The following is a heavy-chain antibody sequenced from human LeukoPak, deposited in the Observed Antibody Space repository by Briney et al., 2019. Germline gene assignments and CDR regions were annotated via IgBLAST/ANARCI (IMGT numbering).Heavy chain of an antibody. CDR1: GFTFSSYG. D-gene: IGHD3-10*01. V-gene: IGHV3-30*18. J-gene: IGHJ6*02. CDR2: ISYDGSNK. CDR3: AKDGSRFGELYYGMDV. Sequence: GRSLRLSCAASGFTFSSYGMHWVRQAPGKGLEWVAVISYDGSNKYYADSVKGRFTISRDNSKNTLYLQMNSLRAEDTAVYYCAKDGSRFGELYYGMDVWGQGTTVTVSS.